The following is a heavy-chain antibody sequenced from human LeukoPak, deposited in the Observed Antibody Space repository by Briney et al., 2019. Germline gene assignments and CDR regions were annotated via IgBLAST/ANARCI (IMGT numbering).Heavy chain of an antibody. V-gene: IGHV1-46*01. CDR2: INPSGGST. Sequence: ASVKVSCKASGYTFTSYYMHWVRQAPGQGLEWMGIINPSGGSTSYAQKFQGRVTMTRDTSTSTVYMELSSLRSEDTAVYYCARDHEAYYDFWSGYYPARTEDAFDIWGQGTMVTVSS. CDR3: ARDHEAYYDFWSGYYPARTEDAFDI. D-gene: IGHD3-3*01. J-gene: IGHJ3*02. CDR1: GYTFTSYY.